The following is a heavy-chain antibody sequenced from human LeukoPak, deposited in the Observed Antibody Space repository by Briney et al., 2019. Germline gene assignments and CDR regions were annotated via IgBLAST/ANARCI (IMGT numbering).Heavy chain of an antibody. J-gene: IGHJ4*02. V-gene: IGHV1-18*01. D-gene: IGHD2-2*01. CDR1: GYTFTSYG. CDR2: ISAYNGNT. Sequence: ASVKVSCKASGYTFTSYGISWVRQARGQGLEWMGWISAYNGNTNYAQKLQGRVTMTTDTSTSTAYMELRSLRSDDTAVYYCARDLCSSTSCYVPLDYWGQGTLVTVSS. CDR3: ARDLCSSTSCYVPLDY.